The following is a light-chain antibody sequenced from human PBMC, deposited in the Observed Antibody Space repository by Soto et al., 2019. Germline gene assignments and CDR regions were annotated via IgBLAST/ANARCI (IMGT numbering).Light chain of an antibody. CDR1: ESVSTN. Sequence: EIVRTQSPATLSLSPGERATLSCRASESVSTNLAWYQQQAGQAPRLLIYGASTRATGIPARFSGSGSGTEFTLTIRSLKSEDFAVYYCQQYSIWRTVGQGTKVEIK. J-gene: IGKJ1*01. V-gene: IGKV3-15*01. CDR2: GAS. CDR3: QQYSIWRT.